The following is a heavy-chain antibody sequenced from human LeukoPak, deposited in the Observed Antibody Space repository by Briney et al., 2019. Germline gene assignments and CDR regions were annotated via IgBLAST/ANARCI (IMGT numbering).Heavy chain of an antibody. D-gene: IGHD3-10*01. CDR3: AGVPRDGSYYYYYYYMDV. CDR1: GFTFSSYW. V-gene: IGHV3-7*01. Sequence: GGSLRLSCAVSGFTFSSYWMSWVRQAPGKGLEWVANIKQDGSEKYYVDSVKGRFTISRDNAKNSLYLQMNSLRAEDTAVYYCAGVPRDGSYYYYYYYMDVWGKGTTVTVSS. CDR2: IKQDGSEK. J-gene: IGHJ6*03.